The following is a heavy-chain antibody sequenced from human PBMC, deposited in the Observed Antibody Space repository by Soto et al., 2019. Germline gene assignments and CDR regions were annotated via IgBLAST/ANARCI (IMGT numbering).Heavy chain of an antibody. Sequence: EVQLVESGGGLVQPGGSLRLSCAASGFTFSSYEMNWVCLAPGKGLEWVSYISSSGSTIYYADSVKGRFTISRDNAKNSLYLQMNSLRAEDTAVYYCARDEDSGYDSYGWGQGTLVTVSS. D-gene: IGHD5-12*01. CDR3: ARDEDSGYDSYG. V-gene: IGHV3-48*03. J-gene: IGHJ4*02. CDR1: GFTFSSYE. CDR2: ISSSGSTI.